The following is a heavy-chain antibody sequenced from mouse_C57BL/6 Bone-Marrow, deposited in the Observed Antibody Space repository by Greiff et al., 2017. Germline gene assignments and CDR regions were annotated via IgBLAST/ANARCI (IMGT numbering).Heavy chain of an antibody. CDR1: GFNIKDYY. Sequence: VQLQQSGAELVKPGASVKLSCTASGFNIKDYYMHWVKQRTEQGLEWIGRIDPEDGDTKYAPKFQSKATITADTSSTTAYLQLSSLTSEDTDVCYCAPFYDGDYFYFDYWGQGTTLTVSS. CDR2: IDPEDGDT. D-gene: IGHD2-3*01. CDR3: APFYDGDYFYFDY. V-gene: IGHV14-2*01. J-gene: IGHJ2*01.